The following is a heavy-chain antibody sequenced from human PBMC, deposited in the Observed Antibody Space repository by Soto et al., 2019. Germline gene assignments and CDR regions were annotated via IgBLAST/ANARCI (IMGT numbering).Heavy chain of an antibody. Sequence: ASVKVSCKASGYTFTSYAMHWVRQAPGQRLEWMGWINAGNGNTKYSQKFQGRVTITRDTSASTAYMELSSLRSEDTAVYYCAREDVVVPAAIIRYYYYGMDVWGQGTTVTVS. J-gene: IGHJ6*02. V-gene: IGHV1-3*01. D-gene: IGHD2-2*01. CDR1: GYTFTSYA. CDR2: INAGNGNT. CDR3: AREDVVVPAAIIRYYYYGMDV.